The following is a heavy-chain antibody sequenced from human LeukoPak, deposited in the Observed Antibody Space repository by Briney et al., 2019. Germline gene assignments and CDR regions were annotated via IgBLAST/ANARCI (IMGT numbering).Heavy chain of an antibody. CDR3: ARDRDGYNRRAAFDI. CDR1: GGTFSSYA. V-gene: IGHV1-69*05. J-gene: IGHJ3*02. Sequence: SVKVSCKASGGTFSSYAISWVRQAPGQGLKWMGGIIPIFGTANYAQKFQGRVTITTDESTSTAYMELSSLRSEDTAVYYCARDRDGYNRRAAFDIWGQGTMVTVSS. CDR2: IIPIFGTA. D-gene: IGHD5-24*01.